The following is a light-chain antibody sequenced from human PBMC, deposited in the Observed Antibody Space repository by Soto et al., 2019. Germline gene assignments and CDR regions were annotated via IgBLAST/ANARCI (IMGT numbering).Light chain of an antibody. CDR3: QQSYSTPRT. CDR2: AAS. Sequence: EIPMTQSPSSLSASVGDRVTITCRASQSISNYLNWYQQKPGKAPKLLMYAASSLQSGVPSRFGGSGSGTDFTLTISSLQPEDFATYYCQQSYSTPRTFGQGTKVEIK. J-gene: IGKJ1*01. V-gene: IGKV1-39*01. CDR1: QSISNY.